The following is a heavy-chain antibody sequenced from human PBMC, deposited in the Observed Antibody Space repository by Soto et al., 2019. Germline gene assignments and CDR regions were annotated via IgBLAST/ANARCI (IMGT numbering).Heavy chain of an antibody. Sequence: SVKCSFQASVGIFSGYVISWVRQAPGQGLEWMGGIIPMFATANYAKKFQGRVTITADKSTSTTYMELSSLRSEDTAVYYCANSPRLIAAAGTDWFDHWGQGPLVTVSS. D-gene: IGHD6-13*01. V-gene: IGHV1-69*06. CDR3: ANSPRLIAAAGTDWFDH. J-gene: IGHJ5*02. CDR2: IIPMFATA. CDR1: VGIFSGYV.